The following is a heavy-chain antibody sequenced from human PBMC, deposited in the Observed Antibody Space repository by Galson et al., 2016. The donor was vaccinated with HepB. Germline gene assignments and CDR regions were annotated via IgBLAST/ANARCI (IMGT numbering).Heavy chain of an antibody. D-gene: IGHD2-15*01. V-gene: IGHV3-23*01. CDR3: VRDSFADY. CDR2: IAARSDGS. Sequence: SLRLSCAASGFTFSNYPMNWVRQAPGKGLQWVSTIAARSDGSYYEDSVRGRFTISRDNSKNTLSLQMNNLGGEDTALYFCVRDSFADYWGQGTLVTVSS. CDR1: GFTFSNYP. J-gene: IGHJ4*02.